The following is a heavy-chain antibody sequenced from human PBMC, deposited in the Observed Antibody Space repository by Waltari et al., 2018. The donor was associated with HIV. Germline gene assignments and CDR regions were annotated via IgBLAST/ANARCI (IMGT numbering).Heavy chain of an antibody. D-gene: IGHD2-2*01. CDR3: ARHTRKPKTAVDY. J-gene: IGHJ4*02. V-gene: IGHV4-39*01. CDR2: IYYSGST. CDR1: GGSISSGSYY. Sequence: QLQLQESGPGLVKPSETLSLTCTVSGGSISSGSYYWGWIRQPPGKGLEWIGSIYYSGSTYYNPSLKSRVTISVDTSKNQFSLKLSSVTAADTAVYYCARHTRKPKTAVDYWGQGTLVTVSS.